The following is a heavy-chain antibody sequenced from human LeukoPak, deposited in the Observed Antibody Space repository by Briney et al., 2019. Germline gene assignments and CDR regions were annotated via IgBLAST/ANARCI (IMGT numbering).Heavy chain of an antibody. J-gene: IGHJ4*02. CDR2: ISGSGGST. D-gene: IGHD3-3*01. V-gene: IGHV3-23*01. CDR3: AKTDYDFWSGYYAPPDY. Sequence: GGSLRLSCAASGFTFSSYAMSWVRQAPGKGLEWVSAISGSGGSTYYADSVKGRFTISRDNSKNTLYLQMNSLRAEDTAVYYCAKTDYDFWSGYYAPPDYWGQGTLVTVSS. CDR1: GFTFSSYA.